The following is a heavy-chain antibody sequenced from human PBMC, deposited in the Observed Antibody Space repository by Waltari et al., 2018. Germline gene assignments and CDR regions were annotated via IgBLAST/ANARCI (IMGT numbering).Heavy chain of an antibody. Sequence: QVQLQESGPGLVKPSESLSLTCAVSGYSISSGYYCGWIRQPPGKGLEWIGSIYHSGSTYYNPSLKSRVTISVDTSKNQFSLKLSSVTAAYTAVYYCARPSRWLQPPNAFDIWGQGTMVTVSS. V-gene: IGHV4-38-2*01. CDR3: ARPSRWLQPPNAFDI. D-gene: IGHD5-12*01. CDR2: IYHSGST. J-gene: IGHJ3*02. CDR1: GYSISSGYY.